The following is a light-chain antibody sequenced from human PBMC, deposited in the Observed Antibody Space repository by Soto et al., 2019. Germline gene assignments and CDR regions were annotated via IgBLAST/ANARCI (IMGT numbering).Light chain of an antibody. CDR1: QSIGDD. CDR3: QKYRNWPRT. V-gene: IGKV1-6*01. CDR2: TVS. Sequence: AIQMTQSPSSLSASVVYRVTITCRASQSIGDDLALFQQKPGRAPKLLISTVSNLQSGVPSRFSGSGYGTDFTPTISSLQPEDFAVYYCQKYRNWPRTFGQGTKVDIK. J-gene: IGKJ1*01.